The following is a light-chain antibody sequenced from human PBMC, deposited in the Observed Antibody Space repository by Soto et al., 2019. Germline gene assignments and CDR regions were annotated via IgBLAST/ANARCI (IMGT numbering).Light chain of an antibody. CDR3: QQYNSWPRT. CDR1: QGIKNY. V-gene: IGKV3-15*01. Sequence: EIVMTQSPATLSVSPGERATLSCRASQGIKNYLGWFQQKPGQAPRLLIYGASTRATAIPARFSGSGSGTEFTLSISSLQSEDFAVYYCQQYNSWPRTFGQGTKVDI. CDR2: GAS. J-gene: IGKJ1*01.